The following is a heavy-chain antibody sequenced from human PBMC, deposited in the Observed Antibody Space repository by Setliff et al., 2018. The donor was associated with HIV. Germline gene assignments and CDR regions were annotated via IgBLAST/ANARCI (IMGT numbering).Heavy chain of an antibody. J-gene: IGHJ6*03. D-gene: IGHD2-15*01. CDR1: VGSFSDNY. V-gene: IGHV4-34*01. CDR3: ARVSITYWYSIPTFYYYYMDV. CDR2: INHSGRT. Sequence: PSETLSLTCAVYVGSFSDNYWSWIRQSPGKGLEWIGEINHSGRTKYSPSLRSRVSISVDTSKTQFSLKLRSVTAADTAMYYCARVSITYWYSIPTFYYYYMDVWGKGTTVTVSS.